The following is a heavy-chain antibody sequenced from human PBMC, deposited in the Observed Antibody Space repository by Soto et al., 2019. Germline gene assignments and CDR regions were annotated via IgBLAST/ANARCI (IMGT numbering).Heavy chain of an antibody. J-gene: IGHJ4*02. V-gene: IGHV3-33*01. D-gene: IGHD3-10*01. CDR3: ARESYYGSGSYCRFGY. Sequence: GGSLRLSCAASGFTFSSYGMHWVRQAPGKGLEWVAVIWYDGSNKYYADSVKGRFTISRDNSKNTLYLQMNGLRAEDTAVYYCARESYYGSGSYCRFGYWGQGTLVTVSS. CDR1: GFTFSSYG. CDR2: IWYDGSNK.